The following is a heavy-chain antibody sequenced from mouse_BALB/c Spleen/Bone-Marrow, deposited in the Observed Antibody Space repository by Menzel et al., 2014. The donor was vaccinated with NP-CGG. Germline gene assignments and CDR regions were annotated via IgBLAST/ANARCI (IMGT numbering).Heavy chain of an antibody. Sequence: VHLHRSGPELEKPGASVKISGKASGYSFTGYNMNWVKQSNGKSIEWIGNIDPYYGGTDYNQKFKGKATLTVDKSSSTTYMQLKSLTSEDSAVFYCARVGENRHFDVWGAGTTVTVSS. CDR3: ARVGENRHFDV. CDR2: IDPYYGGT. J-gene: IGHJ1*01. V-gene: IGHV1-39*01. D-gene: IGHD3-1*01. CDR1: GYSFTGYN.